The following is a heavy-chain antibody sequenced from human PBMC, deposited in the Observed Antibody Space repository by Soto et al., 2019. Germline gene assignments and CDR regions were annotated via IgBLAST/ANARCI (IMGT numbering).Heavy chain of an antibody. CDR2: INHGGST. CDR1: GGSFSGYY. V-gene: IGHV4-34*01. D-gene: IGHD6-19*01. Sequence: SETLSLTCAVYGGSFSGYYWSWIRQPPGKGLEWIGEINHGGSTNYNPSLKSRVTISVDTSKNQFSLKLSSVTAADTAVYYCASIDSSGWYGGHAFDIWGQGTMVTVSS. CDR3: ASIDSSGWYGGHAFDI. J-gene: IGHJ3*02.